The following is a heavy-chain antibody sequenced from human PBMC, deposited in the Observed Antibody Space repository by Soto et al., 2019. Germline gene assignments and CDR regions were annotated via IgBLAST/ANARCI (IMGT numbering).Heavy chain of an antibody. J-gene: IGHJ6*02. Sequence: GGSLRLSCAASGFTFGSYGMHWVRQAPGKGLEWVAVIWYDGSNKYYADSVKGRFTISRDNSKNTLYLQMNSLRAEDTAVYYCARDGGVVITSIYYGMDVWGQGTTVTVSS. D-gene: IGHD3-3*01. CDR1: GFTFGSYG. V-gene: IGHV3-33*01. CDR3: ARDGGVVITSIYYGMDV. CDR2: IWYDGSNK.